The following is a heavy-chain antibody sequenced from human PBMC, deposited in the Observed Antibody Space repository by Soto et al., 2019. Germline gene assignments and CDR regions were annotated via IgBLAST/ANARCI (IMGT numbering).Heavy chain of an antibody. J-gene: IGHJ5*02. Sequence: GGSLRLSCAGSGFTFGDSYMNWVRQAPGKGLEWVSSISSSSSYIYYADSVKGRFTISRDNAKNSLYLQMNSLRAEDTAVYYCARGPMYYYDSSGISRFDPWGQGTLVTVS. V-gene: IGHV3-21*01. D-gene: IGHD3-22*01. CDR3: ARGPMYYYDSSGISRFDP. CDR2: ISSSSSYI. CDR1: GFTFGDSY.